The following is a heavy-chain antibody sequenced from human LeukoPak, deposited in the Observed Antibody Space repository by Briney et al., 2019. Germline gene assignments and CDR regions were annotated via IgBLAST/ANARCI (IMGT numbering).Heavy chain of an antibody. J-gene: IGHJ4*02. V-gene: IGHV1-69*13. CDR1: GGTFSSYA. Sequence: ASVKVSCKASGGTFSSYAISWVRQAPGQGLEWMGGIIPIFGTANYAQKFQGRVTITADESTSTAYMELSSLRSEDTAMYYCARAGRYYYDSSGYSYFDYWGQGTLVTVSS. CDR3: ARAGRYYYDSSGYSYFDY. D-gene: IGHD3-22*01. CDR2: IIPIFGTA.